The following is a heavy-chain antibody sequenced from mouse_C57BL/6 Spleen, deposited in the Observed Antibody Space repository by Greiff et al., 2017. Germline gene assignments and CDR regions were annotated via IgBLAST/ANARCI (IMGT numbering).Heavy chain of an antibody. Sequence: QVQLQQSGAELVMPGASVKLSCKASGYTFTSYWMHWVKQRPGQGLEWIGEIDPSDSYTNYTQQFKGKSTLTVDKSSSTAYMQLSSLTSEDSAVXYCAREMDDGYHLDYWGQGTTLTVSS. D-gene: IGHD2-3*01. CDR2: IDPSDSYT. CDR1: GYTFTSYW. CDR3: AREMDDGYHLDY. J-gene: IGHJ2*01. V-gene: IGHV1-69*01.